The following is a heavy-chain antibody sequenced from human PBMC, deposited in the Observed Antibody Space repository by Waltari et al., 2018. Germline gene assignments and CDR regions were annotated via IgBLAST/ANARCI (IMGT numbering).Heavy chain of an antibody. V-gene: IGHV3-74*01. CDR3: ARKAGSGYPYGPFYYDN. CDR1: GFRFGDYW. Sequence: EVHLAESGGGVVQPGGSLRLSCTGSGFRFGDYWMPWVRQAPGKGPVWGSRLNVEGGYISYRDAGKGRFTISRENAKKTVFRQLNRLRADDTAVYFCARKAGSGYPYGPFYYDNWGQGTLVTVSS. D-gene: IGHD5-12*01. J-gene: IGHJ4*02. CDR2: LNVEGGYI.